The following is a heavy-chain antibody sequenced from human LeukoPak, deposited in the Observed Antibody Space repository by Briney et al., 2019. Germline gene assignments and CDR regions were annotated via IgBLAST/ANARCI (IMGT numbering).Heavy chain of an antibody. J-gene: IGHJ6*03. CDR2: IYYSGST. CDR1: GGSISSSSYY. V-gene: IGHV4-39*07. Sequence: SETLSLTCTVSGGSISSSSYYWGWIRQPPGKGLEWIGSIYYSGSTYYNPSLKSRVTISVDTSKNQFSLKLSSVTAADTAVYYCARNTPYYYMDVWGKGTTVTISS. CDR3: ARNTPYYYMDV.